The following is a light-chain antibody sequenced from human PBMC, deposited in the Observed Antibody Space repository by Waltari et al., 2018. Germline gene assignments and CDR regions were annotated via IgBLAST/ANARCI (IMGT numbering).Light chain of an antibody. CDR2: EGS. V-gene: IGLV2-23*01. CDR1: SSDVGRYNL. CDR3: CSYGGSSNVV. J-gene: IGLJ2*01. Sequence: QSALTQPASVSGSPGQSITISCTGTSSDVGRYNLVSWYQQDPGKAPKLMIYEGSRRPSGVSNRFSGSKSGNTASLTISGLQAEDEADYYCCSYGGSSNVVFGGGTRLTVL.